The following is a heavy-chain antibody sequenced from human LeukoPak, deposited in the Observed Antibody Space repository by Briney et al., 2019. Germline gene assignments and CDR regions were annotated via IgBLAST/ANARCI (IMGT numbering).Heavy chain of an antibody. CDR3: ARDSERRDGFSLYFFDY. J-gene: IGHJ4*02. CDR2: ISSGSTYR. CDR1: GFTFNSYT. Sequence: PGGCLRLSCTASGFTFNSYTMNWVRQAPGKGLEWVSSISSGSTYRYYADSVKGRFTISRDNAENSLFLQMDSLRAEDTALYYCARDSERRDGFSLYFFDYWGRGTLVTVSS. D-gene: IGHD5-24*01. V-gene: IGHV3-21*01.